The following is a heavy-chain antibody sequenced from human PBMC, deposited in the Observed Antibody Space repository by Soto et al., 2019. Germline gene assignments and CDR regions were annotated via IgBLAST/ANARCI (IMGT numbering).Heavy chain of an antibody. CDR2: ARTKANSYMT. V-gene: IGHV3-72*01. CDR3: TRDSSSCRGGYCYFDS. D-gene: IGHD2-15*01. J-gene: IGHJ4*02. Sequence: GGSLRLSCAASGFTFSDHYMDWVRQAPGKGLEWVGRARTKANSYMTEYAASVKGRFTISRDDSKNSLYLQMNGLKTEDTAVYYCTRDSSSCRGGYCYFDSWGQGTLVTVSS. CDR1: GFTFSDHY.